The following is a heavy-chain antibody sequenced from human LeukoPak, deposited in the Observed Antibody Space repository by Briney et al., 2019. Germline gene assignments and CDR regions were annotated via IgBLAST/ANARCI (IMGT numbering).Heavy chain of an antibody. CDR2: IKQDGSEK. V-gene: IGHV3-7*01. J-gene: IGHJ4*02. CDR1: GFTFSSYW. Sequence: GGSLRLSCAASGFTFSSYWMSWVRQAPGKGLEWVANIKQDGSEKYYVDSVKGRFTISRDNAKNSLYLQMNGLRAEDTAVYYCARNPRPGEKENSAIDYWGQGTLVTVSS. CDR3: ARNPRPGEKENSAIDY. D-gene: IGHD1-26*01.